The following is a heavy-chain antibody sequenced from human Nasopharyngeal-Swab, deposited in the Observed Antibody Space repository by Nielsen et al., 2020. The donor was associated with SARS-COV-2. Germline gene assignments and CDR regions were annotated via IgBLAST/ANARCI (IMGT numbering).Heavy chain of an antibody. CDR3: ARESVNDAFDI. CDR2: INPSGGST. J-gene: IGHJ3*02. CDR1: GYTFTSYY. V-gene: IGHV1-46*01. Sequence: ASVKVSCKASGYTFTSYYMHWVRQAPGQGLEWMGIINPSGGSTSYAQKFQGRVTMTRDTSTSTVYMELSSLGSEDTAVYYCARESVNDAFDIWGQGTMVTVSS.